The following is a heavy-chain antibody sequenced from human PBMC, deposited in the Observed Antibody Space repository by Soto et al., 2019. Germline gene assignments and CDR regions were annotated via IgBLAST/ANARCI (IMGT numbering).Heavy chain of an antibody. CDR3: ARASSPAGHFDY. CDR1: GGSISNYY. CDR2: IYYSGST. Sequence: SETLSLTCTVSGGSISNYYWSWIRQPPGKGLEWIGYIYYSGSTNYNPSLKSRVTISVDTSKNQFSLKLSSVTAADTAVYYCARASSPAGHFDYWGQGTLVTVSS. V-gene: IGHV4-59*08. J-gene: IGHJ4*02. D-gene: IGHD2-2*01.